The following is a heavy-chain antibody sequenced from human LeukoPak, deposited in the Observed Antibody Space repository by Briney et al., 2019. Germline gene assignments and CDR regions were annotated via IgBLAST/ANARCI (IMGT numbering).Heavy chain of an antibody. J-gene: IGHJ4*02. D-gene: IGHD4-17*01. V-gene: IGHV1-8*01. CDR3: VALPYGDYYFDY. Sequence: PLASVKVSCKASGYTFTSYDINWVRQATGQGLEWMGWMNPNSGNTGYAQKFQGRVTMTWNTSISTVYMELSSLRSEDTAVYYCVALPYGDYYFDYWGQGTLVTASS. CDR2: MNPNSGNT. CDR1: GYTFTSYD.